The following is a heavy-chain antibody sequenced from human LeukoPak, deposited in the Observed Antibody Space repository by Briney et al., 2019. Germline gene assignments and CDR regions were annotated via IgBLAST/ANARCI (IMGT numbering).Heavy chain of an antibody. J-gene: IGHJ4*02. CDR1: GFXFSSYG. V-gene: IGHV3-30*18. Sequence: GGSLRLSCAASGFXFSSYGIHWVRQAPGKGLEWVAVISYDGSNKYYADSVKGRFTISRDNSKNTLYLQMNSLRAEDTAVYYCAKASPPITMVRGVIQDWGQGTLVTVSS. D-gene: IGHD3-10*01. CDR2: ISYDGSNK. CDR3: AKASPPITMVRGVIQD.